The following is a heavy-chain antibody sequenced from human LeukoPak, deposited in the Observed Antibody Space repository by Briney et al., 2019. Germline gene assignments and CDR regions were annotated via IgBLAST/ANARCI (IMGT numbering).Heavy chain of an antibody. CDR1: GGSINRSDYY. Sequence: SETLSLTCTVSGGSINRSDYYWGWIRQPPGKGLEWIGTVSYSGYLYYNPSLKSRFTMSVDTSKNHFSLKLTSVNAADTAVYYCARNRANIVVVPAAIDYWGQGTLVTVSS. CDR3: ARNRANIVVVPAAIDY. CDR2: VSYSGYL. D-gene: IGHD2-2*01. J-gene: IGHJ4*02. V-gene: IGHV4-39*07.